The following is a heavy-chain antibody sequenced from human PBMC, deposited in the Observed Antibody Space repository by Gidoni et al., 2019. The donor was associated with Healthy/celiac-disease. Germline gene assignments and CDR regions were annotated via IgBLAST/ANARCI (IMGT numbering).Heavy chain of an antibody. V-gene: IGHV4-4*02. CDR1: GGAISSSHW. J-gene: IGHJ4*02. CDR2: IYHSGST. CDR3: ARSLLWFGAHFDY. D-gene: IGHD3-10*01. Sequence: QVHLQASSPGLVKPSGTLSLTCAVSGGAISSSHWWSWVRQPPGKGLEWIVEIYHSGSTNYNPSLKSRVTISVDKSKNQFSLKLSSVTAADTAVYYCARSLLWFGAHFDYWGQGTLVTVSS.